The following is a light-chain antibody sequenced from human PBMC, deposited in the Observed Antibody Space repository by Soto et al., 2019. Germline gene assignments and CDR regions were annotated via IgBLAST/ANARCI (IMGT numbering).Light chain of an antibody. Sequence: QSVLAQPPSVSAAPGQRVTVSCSTTTSNLGAGYDVHWYQQLPGTAPKLLIYGHKNRPSGVPDRFSGSKSDTSASLAITGLQAEDEADYYCQSYDNSLSGSYVFGTGTKVTVL. CDR3: QSYDNSLSGSYV. J-gene: IGLJ1*01. V-gene: IGLV1-40*01. CDR1: TSNLGAGYD. CDR2: GHK.